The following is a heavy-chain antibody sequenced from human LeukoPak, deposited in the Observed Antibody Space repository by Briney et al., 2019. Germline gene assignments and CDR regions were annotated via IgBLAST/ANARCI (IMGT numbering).Heavy chain of an antibody. J-gene: IGHJ4*02. Sequence: SVKVSCKASGGTFSSHGMSWVRQAPGQGLEWVGGIIPVFGAANYAQKFQGRVTITTDTSIGTAYMELSSLRSEDTAVYFCARTTSFNASGYDHWGQGTLVTVSS. V-gene: IGHV1-69*05. CDR1: GGTFSSHG. CDR2: IIPVFGAA. D-gene: IGHD6-25*01. CDR3: ARTTSFNASGYDH.